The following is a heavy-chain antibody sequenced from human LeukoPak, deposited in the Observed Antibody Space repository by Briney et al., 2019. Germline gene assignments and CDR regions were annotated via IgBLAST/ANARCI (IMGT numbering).Heavy chain of an antibody. Sequence: SETLSLTCTVSGGSISTSNYYWGWIRQPPGKGLEWIGSIYYSGSTYYNPSLKSRVTISVDTSKNQFSLKLSSVTAADTAVYYCARQLPDFDYWGQGTLVTVSS. D-gene: IGHD1-14*01. J-gene: IGHJ4*02. CDR2: IYYSGST. CDR3: ARQLPDFDY. CDR1: GGSISTSNYY. V-gene: IGHV4-39*01.